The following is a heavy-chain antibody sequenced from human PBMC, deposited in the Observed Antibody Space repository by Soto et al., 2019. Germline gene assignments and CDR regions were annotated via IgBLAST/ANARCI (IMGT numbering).Heavy chain of an antibody. J-gene: IGHJ5*02. CDR3: ARSVFP. CDR2: IYYSGST. CDR1: GDSISSDY. V-gene: IGHV4-59*06. Sequence: SETLSLTCTVSGDSISSDYWSWIRQHPGKGLEWIGYIYYSGSTYYNPSLKSRVTISVDTSKNQFSLKLSSVAAADTAIYYCARSVFPWGQGTLVTVSS.